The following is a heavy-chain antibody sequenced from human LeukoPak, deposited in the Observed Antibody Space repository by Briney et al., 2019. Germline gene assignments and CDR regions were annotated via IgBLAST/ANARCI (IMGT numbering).Heavy chain of an antibody. CDR2: ISGSGGST. V-gene: IGHV3-23*01. Sequence: GSLRLSCAASGFTFSNYGMTWVRQAPGKGLEWVSTISGSGGSTYYADSVKGRFTISRDNSKNTLYLQMNSLGAEDTAVYYCAKTYVWYYFDYWDQGILVTVSS. J-gene: IGHJ4*02. CDR1: GFTFSNYG. D-gene: IGHD3-16*01. CDR3: AKTYVWYYFDY.